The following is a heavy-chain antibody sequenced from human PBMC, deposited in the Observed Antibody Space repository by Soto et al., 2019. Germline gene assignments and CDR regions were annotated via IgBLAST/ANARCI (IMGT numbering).Heavy chain of an antibody. V-gene: IGHV1-3*01. J-gene: IGHJ4*02. CDR1: GYTFTSYS. Sequence: GASVKVSCKASGYTFTSYSMHWVRQAPGQRLEWMGWINAGNGNTKYSQKFQGRVTITRDTSASTAYMELSSLRSEDTAVYYCARSKKPRLLLWFGESFDYWGQGTLVTVSS. D-gene: IGHD3-10*01. CDR3: ARSKKPRLLLWFGESFDY. CDR2: INAGNGNT.